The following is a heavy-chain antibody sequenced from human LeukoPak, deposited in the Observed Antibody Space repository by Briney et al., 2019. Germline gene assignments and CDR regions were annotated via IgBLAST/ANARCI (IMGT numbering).Heavy chain of an antibody. CDR1: GGSISSSSYY. Sequence: PSETLSLTCTVSGGSISSSSYYWGWIRQPPGKGLEWIGSIYYSGSTYYNPSLKSRVTISVDTSKNQFSLKLSSVTAADTAVYYCARSSNVNYDFWSGYLRPHDYWGQGTLVTVSS. J-gene: IGHJ4*02. D-gene: IGHD3-3*01. CDR2: IYYSGST. V-gene: IGHV4-39*07. CDR3: ARSSNVNYDFWSGYLRPHDY.